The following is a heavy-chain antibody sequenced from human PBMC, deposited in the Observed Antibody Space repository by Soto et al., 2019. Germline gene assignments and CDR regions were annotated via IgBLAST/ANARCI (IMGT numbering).Heavy chain of an antibody. CDR3: ARDRSLGATDY. D-gene: IGHD1-26*01. V-gene: IGHV4-59*01. Sequence: SETLSLTCTVSGDSISSYYWSWIRQPPGKGLEWIGYIYNSGSTNYNPSLKSRVTISVDTSKSQFSLKLSSVTSADTAVYYCARDRSLGATDYWGQGTLVTVSS. CDR1: GDSISSYY. J-gene: IGHJ4*02. CDR2: IYNSGST.